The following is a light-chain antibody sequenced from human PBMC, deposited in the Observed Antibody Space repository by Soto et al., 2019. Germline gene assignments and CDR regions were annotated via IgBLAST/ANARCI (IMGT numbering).Light chain of an antibody. CDR3: QLYRT. CDR2: GES. Sequence: EIVLTQSPGTLSSSPGERATLCCRASQSVSSTYLAWYQQKPGXAPRLLIYGESRRGTGIPDRFSGSGSGTDFTLTISRLEPEDFAVYYCQLYRTFGQGTKVDIK. V-gene: IGKV3-20*01. J-gene: IGKJ1*01. CDR1: QSVSSTY.